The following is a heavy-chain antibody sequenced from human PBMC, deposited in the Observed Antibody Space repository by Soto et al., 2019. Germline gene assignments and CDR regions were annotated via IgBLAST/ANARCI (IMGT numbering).Heavy chain of an antibody. CDR1: GYFFTSYG. J-gene: IGHJ4*01. CDR2: ISPYNGNT. CDR3: ARDFGSDLSAPGAVFDY. D-gene: IGHD3-3*01. V-gene: IGHV1-18*04. Sequence: ASVKVSCKASGYFFTSYGISWVRQAPGQGLEWMGWISPYNGNTKYAQNFQGRVTMTTDTFTYTAYMELRSLRSDDPAVYYCARDFGSDLSAPGAVFDYWGQ.